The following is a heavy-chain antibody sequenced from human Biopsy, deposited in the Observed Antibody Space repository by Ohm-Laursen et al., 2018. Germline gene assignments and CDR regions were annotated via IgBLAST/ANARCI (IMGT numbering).Heavy chain of an antibody. CDR1: GDSIFGGGYY. CDR2: IFFCGVT. J-gene: IGHJ2*01. D-gene: IGHD3-22*01. V-gene: IGHV4-31*03. Sequence: SQTLSLTCIVSGDSIFGGGYYWTWIRQHPEKGLEWLGYIFFCGVTHYNPPLRSRVDISSDMSKNEFYLRLYSVTAADTAVYYCARAKTQDRSFPDWYFDLWGRGTLVTVSS. CDR3: ARAKTQDRSFPDWYFDL.